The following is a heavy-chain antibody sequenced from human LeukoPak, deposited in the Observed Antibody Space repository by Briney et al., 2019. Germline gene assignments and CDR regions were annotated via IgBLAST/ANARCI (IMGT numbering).Heavy chain of an antibody. Sequence: ASLKVSFKAFGYTFTSYVINLVRQATGQGLEWMGWMNPDNGNTIYAQKVQGRLTTSTATSPSTANMALRSLRSDDTAVYYCARVRTYSYGSGSYYWDYYFDYWGLGTLVTVSS. CDR2: MNPDNGNT. CDR1: GYTFTSYV. D-gene: IGHD3-10*01. V-gene: IGHV1-18*01. J-gene: IGHJ4*02. CDR3: ARVRTYSYGSGSYYWDYYFDY.